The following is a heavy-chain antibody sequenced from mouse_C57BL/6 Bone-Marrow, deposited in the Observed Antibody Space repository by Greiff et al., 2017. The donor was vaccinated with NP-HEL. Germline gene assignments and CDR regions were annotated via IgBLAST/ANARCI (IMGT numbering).Heavy chain of an antibody. Sequence: VQLQQSGPELVKMSCKASGYTFTDYNMHWVKQSHGKSLEWIGYINPNNGGTSYNQKFKGKATLTVNKSSSTAYMELRSLTSEDSAVYYCARSGTTVVDYAMDYWGQGTSVTVSS. J-gene: IGHJ4*01. D-gene: IGHD1-1*01. CDR1: GYTFTDYN. CDR3: ARSGTTVVDYAMDY. CDR2: INPNNGGT. V-gene: IGHV1-22*01.